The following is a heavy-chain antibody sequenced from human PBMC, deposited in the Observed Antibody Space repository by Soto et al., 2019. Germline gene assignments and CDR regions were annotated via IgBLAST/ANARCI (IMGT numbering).Heavy chain of an antibody. D-gene: IGHD3-3*01. V-gene: IGHV4-34*01. CDR1: GGSFSGYY. CDR2: INHSGST. J-gene: IGHJ6*02. Sequence: SQTLSLTCAVYGGSFSGYYWSWIRQPPGKGLEWIGEINHSGSTNYNPSLKSRVTISVDTSKNQFSLKLSSVTAADTAVYYCARVRRITIFGVVIPLSYGMDVWGQGTTVTVSS. CDR3: ARVRRITIFGVVIPLSYGMDV.